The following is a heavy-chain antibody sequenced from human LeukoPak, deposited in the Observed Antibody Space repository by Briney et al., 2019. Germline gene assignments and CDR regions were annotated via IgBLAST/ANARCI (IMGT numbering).Heavy chain of an antibody. D-gene: IGHD3-10*01. V-gene: IGHV1-69*05. CDR2: IIPIFGTA. J-gene: IGHJ3*02. CDR1: GGTFSSYA. CDR3: APAPITMVRGVITSDAFDI. Sequence: ASVKVSCKASGGTFSSYAISWVRQAPGQGLEWMGRIIPIFGTANYAQKFQGRVTLTTDESTSTAYMELSSLRSEDTAVYNCAPAPITMVRGVITSDAFDIWGQGTMVTVSS.